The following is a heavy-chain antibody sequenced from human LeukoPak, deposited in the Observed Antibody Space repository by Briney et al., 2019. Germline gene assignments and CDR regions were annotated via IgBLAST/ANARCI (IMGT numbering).Heavy chain of an antibody. CDR3: AGTYYDILTGYRADAFDI. CDR1: GGSISSSSYY. CDR2: IYYSGST. D-gene: IGHD3-9*01. V-gene: IGHV4-39*07. J-gene: IGHJ3*02. Sequence: ASETLSLTCTVSGGSISSSSYYWGWIRQPPGKGLAWIGNIYYSGSTYYNPSLKSRVTISVDTSKNQFSLKLSSVTAADTAVYYCAGTYYDILTGYRADAFDIWGQGTMVTVSS.